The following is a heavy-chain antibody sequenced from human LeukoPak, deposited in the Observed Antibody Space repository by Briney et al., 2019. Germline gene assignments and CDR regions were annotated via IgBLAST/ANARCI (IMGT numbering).Heavy chain of an antibody. V-gene: IGHV3-21*01. D-gene: IGHD5-24*01. CDR3: ARVQRGEMATFDY. J-gene: IGHJ4*02. Sequence: GGSLRLSCAASGFIFSSYSMNWVRHAPGKGLEWVSAISRTSTYIHYADSLKGRFTISRDNARNSLYLQINSLRVEDTAVYYCARVQRGEMATFDYWGQGTLVTVSS. CDR1: GFIFSSYS. CDR2: ISRTSTYI.